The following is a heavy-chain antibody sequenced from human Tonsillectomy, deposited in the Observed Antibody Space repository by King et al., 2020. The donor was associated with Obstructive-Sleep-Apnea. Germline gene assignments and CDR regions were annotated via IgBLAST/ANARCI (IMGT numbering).Heavy chain of an antibody. CDR2: IYYSGRT. J-gene: IGHJ4*02. CDR1: GGSISSGDYY. D-gene: IGHD4-17*01. Sequence: LQLQESGPGLVKPSQTLSLTCTVSGGSISSGDYYWSWIRQPPGKGLEWIGYIYYSGRTYYNPSLKSRVTISVDTSKNQFSLKLSSVTAADTAVYYCARDRVDYGDYYFDYWGRGTLVTVSS. CDR3: ARDRVDYGDYYFDY. V-gene: IGHV4-30-4*01.